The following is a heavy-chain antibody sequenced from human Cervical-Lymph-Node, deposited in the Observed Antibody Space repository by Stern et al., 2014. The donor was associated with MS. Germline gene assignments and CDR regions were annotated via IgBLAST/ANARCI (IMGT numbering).Heavy chain of an antibody. CDR3: ARNGGNYAFDY. V-gene: IGHV4-4*02. CDR2: IYHGGST. D-gene: IGHD4-23*01. Sequence: QVQLQESGPGLVKPSGTLCLTCAVSGGSISSGYWWSWVRQPPGKGLEVIGEIYHGGSTNYNPALKSRVTISVDTSKNHFSLKMNSVNAADTAVYYCARNGGNYAFDYWGQGTLVAVSS. J-gene: IGHJ4*02. CDR1: GGSISSGYW.